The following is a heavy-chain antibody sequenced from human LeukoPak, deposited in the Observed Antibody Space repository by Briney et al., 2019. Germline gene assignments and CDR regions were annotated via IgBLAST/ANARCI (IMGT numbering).Heavy chain of an antibody. CDR1: GFTFTSSA. Sequence: KVSCKASGFTFTSSAVQWVRQARGQRLEWIGWIVVGSGNTNYAQKFQERVTITRDMSTSTAYMELSSLRSEDTAVYYRAARPLVVVAATYFDYWGQGTLVTVSS. V-gene: IGHV1-58*01. D-gene: IGHD2-15*01. J-gene: IGHJ4*02. CDR2: IVVGSGNT. CDR3: AARPLVVVAATYFDY.